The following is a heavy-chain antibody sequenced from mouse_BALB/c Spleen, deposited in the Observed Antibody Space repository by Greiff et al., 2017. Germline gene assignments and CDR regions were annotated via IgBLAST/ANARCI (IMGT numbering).Heavy chain of an antibody. D-gene: IGHD2-14*01. V-gene: IGHV2-4-1*01. Sequence: QVQLQQSGPGLVQPSQSLSITCTVSGFSLTSYGVHWVRQSPGKGLEWLGVIWSGGSTDYNAAFISRLSISKDNSKSQVFFKMNSLQADDTAIYYCARKNYRYDGSYAMDYWGQGTSVTVSS. CDR3: ARKNYRYDGSYAMDY. CDR1: GFSLTSYG. CDR2: IWSGGST. J-gene: IGHJ4*01.